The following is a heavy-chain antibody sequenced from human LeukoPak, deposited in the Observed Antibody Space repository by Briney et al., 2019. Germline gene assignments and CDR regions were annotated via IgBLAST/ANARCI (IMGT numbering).Heavy chain of an antibody. CDR1: GFIFSSYS. Sequence: PGGSLRLSCAASGFIFSSYSMNWVRQAPGKGLEWVSSISSSSSYIYYADSVKGRFTISRDNAKNSLYLQMNSLRAEDTAVYYCAREYCSGGSCYPEYFQHWGQGTLVTVSS. D-gene: IGHD2-15*01. CDR3: AREYCSGGSCYPEYFQH. CDR2: ISSSSSYI. V-gene: IGHV3-21*01. J-gene: IGHJ1*01.